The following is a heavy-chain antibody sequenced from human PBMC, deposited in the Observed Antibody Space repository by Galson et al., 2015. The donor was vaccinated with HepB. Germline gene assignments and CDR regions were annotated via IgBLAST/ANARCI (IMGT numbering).Heavy chain of an antibody. J-gene: IGHJ6*02. D-gene: IGHD4-17*01. V-gene: IGHV3-48*04. Sequence: VRQAPGKGLEWVAYISPTRNIIESTDSVKGRLTISRDNTKNSLYLQMNGLRAEDTAVYYCAREGDDYGDYVSGDYYGMDVWGQGTTVTVSS. CDR3: AREGDDYGDYVSGDYYGMDV. CDR2: ISPTRNII.